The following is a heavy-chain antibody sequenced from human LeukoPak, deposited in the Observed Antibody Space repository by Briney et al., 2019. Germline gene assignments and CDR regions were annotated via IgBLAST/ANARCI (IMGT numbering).Heavy chain of an antibody. Sequence: SETLSLTCAVYGASFGGYYWTWIRQSPGRGLEWIGEINHSGGTNYNPSLKSRVTISLHTSENQFSLKLSSVAAADTAVYYCARRVKVAAMGLWGQGTLVTVSS. CDR3: ARRVKVAAMGL. J-gene: IGHJ4*02. CDR1: GASFGGYY. V-gene: IGHV4-34*01. D-gene: IGHD2-15*01. CDR2: INHSGGT.